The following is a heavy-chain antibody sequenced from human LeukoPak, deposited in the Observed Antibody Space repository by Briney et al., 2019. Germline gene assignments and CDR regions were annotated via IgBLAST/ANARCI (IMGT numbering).Heavy chain of an antibody. CDR1: GFTFDDYA. CDR3: ARGSIAAPY. Sequence: GRSLRLSCAASGFTFDDYAMHWVRQAPGKGLEWVSGISWNSGSIGYADSVKGRFTISRDNAKNSLYLQMNSLRAEDTAVYYCARGSIAAPYWGQGTLVTVSS. CDR2: ISWNSGSI. J-gene: IGHJ4*02. D-gene: IGHD6-6*01. V-gene: IGHV3-9*01.